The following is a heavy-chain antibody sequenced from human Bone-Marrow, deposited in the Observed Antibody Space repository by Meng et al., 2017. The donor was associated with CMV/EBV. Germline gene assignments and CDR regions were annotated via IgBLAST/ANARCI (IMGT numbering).Heavy chain of an antibody. D-gene: IGHD2-2*01. Sequence: SDTLSLSCTVPGGPISSSSYSWGWIRQPPGRGLEWIGSIYYSGSTYYNPSLKSRVIMSVDTSKNQFSLKVTSVTAADTAVYYCARRGYCTNISCPDWFDPWGQGTLVTVSS. V-gene: IGHV4-39*07. CDR3: ARRGYCTNISCPDWFDP. J-gene: IGHJ5*02. CDR2: IYYSGST. CDR1: GGPISSSSYS.